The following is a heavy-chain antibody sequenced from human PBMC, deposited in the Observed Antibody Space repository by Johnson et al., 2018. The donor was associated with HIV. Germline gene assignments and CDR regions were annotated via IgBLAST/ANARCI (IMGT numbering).Heavy chain of an antibody. CDR1: GFTFDDYV. D-gene: IGHD4-11*01. Sequence: VQLVESGGGVVQPGRSLRLSCAASGFTFDDYVMHWARQAPGKGLEWVSGISWNSGSRDYADSVKGRFTIPRYNAKNSLYLQRNSLRAEDTALYYCAKGWTTVTTRLDAFDIWGQGTMVTVSS. CDR3: AKGWTTVTTRLDAFDI. J-gene: IGHJ3*02. V-gene: IGHV3-9*01. CDR2: ISWNSGSR.